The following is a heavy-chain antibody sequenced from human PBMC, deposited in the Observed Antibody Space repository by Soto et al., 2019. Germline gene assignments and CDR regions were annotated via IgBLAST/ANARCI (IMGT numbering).Heavy chain of an antibody. CDR2: IRSITDGGTT. V-gene: IGHV3-15*07. Sequence: EVKLVESGGGLVKPGGSLRLSCAASDFTFSNAWMNWVRQAPGNGLEWVGRIRSITDGGTTDYAAPVKGRFTISRDDSKNTVYLQMNSLKTEDTAVYYCTTDRGSGSYYRGGNWGQGTLVTVSS. CDR1: DFTFSNAW. CDR3: TTDRGSGSYYRGGN. J-gene: IGHJ4*02. D-gene: IGHD3-10*01.